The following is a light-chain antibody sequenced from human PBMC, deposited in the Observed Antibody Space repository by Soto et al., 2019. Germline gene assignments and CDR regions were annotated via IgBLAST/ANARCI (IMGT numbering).Light chain of an antibody. CDR2: GAS. CDR3: QQYGSSLYT. V-gene: IGKV3-20*01. CDR1: QRVSSNY. J-gene: IGKJ2*01. Sequence: EIVLTQSPGTLSLSPGDRATLSCRASQRVSSNYLAWYQQRPGQAPRLLIYGASSRATGIPDRFSGSGSGTDFTLTINRPEPEDFAVYYCQQYGSSLYTFGQGTKVDIK.